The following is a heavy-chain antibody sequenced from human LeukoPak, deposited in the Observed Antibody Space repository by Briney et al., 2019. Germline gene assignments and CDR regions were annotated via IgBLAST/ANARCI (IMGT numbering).Heavy chain of an antibody. Sequence: ASVKVSCKASGGTFRGTFSRCGFIWVRQAPGQGLEWIGWINPNSCVTNYAQKFQCRVTMTRDTSISTAYMELSRLRSDDTAVYYCARDSSSWYPRLYNWFDPWGQGTLVTVSS. CDR3: ARDSSSWYPRLYNWFDP. D-gene: IGHD6-13*01. CDR2: INPNSCVT. CDR1: GGTFRGTF. J-gene: IGHJ5*02. V-gene: IGHV1-2*02.